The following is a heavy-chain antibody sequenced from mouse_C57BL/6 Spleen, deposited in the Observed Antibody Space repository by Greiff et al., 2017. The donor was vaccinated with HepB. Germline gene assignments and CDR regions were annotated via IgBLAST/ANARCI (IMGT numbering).Heavy chain of an antibody. J-gene: IGHJ3*01. V-gene: IGHV1-26*01. CDR1: GYTFTDYY. Sequence: EVQLQQSGPELVKPGASVKISCKASGYTFTDYYMNWVKQSHGKSLEWIGDINPNNGGTSYNQKFKGKATLTVDKSSSTAYMELRSLTSEDSAFYYCETGGKGGFAYWGQGTLVTVSA. CDR2: INPNNGGT. CDR3: ETGGKGGFAY.